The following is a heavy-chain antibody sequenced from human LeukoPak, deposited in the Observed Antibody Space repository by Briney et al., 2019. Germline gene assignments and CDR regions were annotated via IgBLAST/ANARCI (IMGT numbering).Heavy chain of an antibody. J-gene: IGHJ1*01. D-gene: IGHD4-17*01. CDR3: ATVPSDYGDDGLAGTDSEYFPH. CDR1: GGTFINYS. V-gene: IGHV1-69*04. CDR2: IIPFLGIE. Sequence: SVKVSFKASGGTFINYSLSWVRQAPGQGLEWMGNIIPFLGIENYAQKFQGPVTMPADKSTNTDYMALRRLTSDDTAVYYCATVPSDYGDDGLAGTDSEYFPHWGQGTQVTVSS.